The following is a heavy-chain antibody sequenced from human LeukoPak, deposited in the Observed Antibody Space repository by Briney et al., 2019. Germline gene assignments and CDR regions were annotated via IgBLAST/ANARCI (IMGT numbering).Heavy chain of an antibody. J-gene: IGHJ4*02. CDR1: GGSLSGYY. CDR3: ARLSRRGYSYGYGR. V-gene: IGHV4-34*01. Sequence: SETLSLTCAVYGGSLSGYYWSWIRQPPGKGLEWIGEINHSGSTNYNPSLKSRVTISVDTSKNQFSLKLSSVTAADTAVYYCARLSRRGYSYGYGRWGQGTLVTVSS. CDR2: INHSGST. D-gene: IGHD5-18*01.